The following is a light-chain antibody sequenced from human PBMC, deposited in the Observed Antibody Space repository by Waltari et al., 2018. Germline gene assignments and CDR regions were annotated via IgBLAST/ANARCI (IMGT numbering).Light chain of an antibody. CDR1: SRDVGNYNL. J-gene: IGLJ1*01. CDR2: EVT. V-gene: IGLV2-23*02. Sequence: QSGLTQPASASGSPGQSITISCTGTSRDVGNYNLVSWYQKHPGKAPKLLIYEVTKRAAGTSDRFSASKSGNTASLTISGLQAQEDDADYYCCSYVGLGTYVFGTGTKVTV. CDR3: CSYVGLGTYV.